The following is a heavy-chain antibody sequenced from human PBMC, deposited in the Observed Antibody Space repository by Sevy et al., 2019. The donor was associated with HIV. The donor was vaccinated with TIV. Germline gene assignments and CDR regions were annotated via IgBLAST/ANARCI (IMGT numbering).Heavy chain of an antibody. D-gene: IGHD6-13*01. CDR3: AKVGLQLEAYYFDY. V-gene: IGHV3-30*18. CDR1: GFTFSSYG. Sequence: GGSLRLSCAASGFTFSSYGMHWVRQAPGKGLEWVAVISYDGSNKYYADSVKGRFTISRDNSKNTLYLQMNSLRAEDTAVYYCAKVGLQLEAYYFDYWGQGTLVTVSS. CDR2: ISYDGSNK. J-gene: IGHJ4*02.